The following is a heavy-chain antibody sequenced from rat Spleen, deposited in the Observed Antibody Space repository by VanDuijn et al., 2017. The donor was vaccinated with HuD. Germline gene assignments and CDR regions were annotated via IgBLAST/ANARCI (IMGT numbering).Heavy chain of an antibody. Sequence: EVQLVESGGGLVQPGGSLKLSCAASGFTFSDYYMAWVRQAPTKGLEWVATISYDGSSTYYRDSVKGRFTISRENARNTLYLQMNSLRSDDTATYYCTRGGNYDYDHWGQGLMVTVSS. J-gene: IGHJ2*01. D-gene: IGHD1-10*01. CDR3: TRGGNYDYDH. CDR1: GFTFSDYY. CDR2: ISYDGSST. V-gene: IGHV5-7*01.